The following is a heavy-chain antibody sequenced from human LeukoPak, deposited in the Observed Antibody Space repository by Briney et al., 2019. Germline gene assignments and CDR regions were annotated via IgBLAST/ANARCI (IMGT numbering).Heavy chain of an antibody. D-gene: IGHD3-22*01. Sequence: GGSLRLSCAASGFTFSSYWMSWVRQAPGKGLEWVANIKQDGFEKYYVDSVKGRFTIFRDNAKNSLYLQMNSLRAEDTAVYYCARDLSGSGSGWGYFDYWGQGTLVTVSS. CDR1: GFTFSSYW. CDR2: IKQDGFEK. J-gene: IGHJ4*02. CDR3: ARDLSGSGSGWGYFDY. V-gene: IGHV3-7*01.